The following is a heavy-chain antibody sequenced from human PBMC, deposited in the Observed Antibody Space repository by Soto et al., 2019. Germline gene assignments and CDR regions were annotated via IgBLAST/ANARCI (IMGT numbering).Heavy chain of an antibody. CDR2: INHSGST. CDR1: GGSFSGYY. D-gene: IGHD3-9*01. Sequence: QVQLQQWGAGLLKPSETLSLTCAVYGGSFSGYYWSWIRQPPGKGLEWIGEINHSGSTNYNPSLKSRVPISVDTSKNQFSRNLSSVTAADTAVYYCARTSVYYDILTGYSSYYFDYWGQGTLVTVSS. V-gene: IGHV4-34*01. CDR3: ARTSVYYDILTGYSSYYFDY. J-gene: IGHJ4*02.